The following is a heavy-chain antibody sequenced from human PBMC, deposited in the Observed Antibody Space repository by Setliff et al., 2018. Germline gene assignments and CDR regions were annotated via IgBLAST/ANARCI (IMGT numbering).Heavy chain of an antibody. D-gene: IGHD2-15*01. CDR3: ARARYCSGGRCYRPWLDS. CDR1: DVSISGYY. Sequence: SETLSLTCTVSDVSISGYYWSWIRQPPGKGLEWIGYIHSSGRSNYNPSLKSRVTTSIDTSKNQFSLQLSSVTTADTAGDYWARARYCSGGRCYRPWLDSWAQGTLVTVSS. CDR2: IHSSGRS. V-gene: IGHV4-4*08. J-gene: IGHJ4*02.